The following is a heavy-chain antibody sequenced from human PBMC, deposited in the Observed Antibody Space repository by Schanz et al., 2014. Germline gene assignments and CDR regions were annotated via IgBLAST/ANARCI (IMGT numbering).Heavy chain of an antibody. Sequence: VQLVESGGGVAQPGGSLRLSCAASGFSFSGYGMHWVRQAPGKGLEWVANIKQDESERSYVDSVKGRFTISRDNAKNTMYLQMNSLSADDTAVYYCARENLNWEAFDIWGQGTVVTVSS. CDR2: IKQDESER. CDR1: GFSFSGYG. J-gene: IGHJ3*02. D-gene: IGHD7-27*01. V-gene: IGHV3-7*03. CDR3: ARENLNWEAFDI.